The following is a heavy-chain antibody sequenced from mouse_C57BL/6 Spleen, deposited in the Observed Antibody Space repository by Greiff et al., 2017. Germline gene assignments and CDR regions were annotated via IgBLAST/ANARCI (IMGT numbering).Heavy chain of an antibody. J-gene: IGHJ4*01. CDR1: GYAFTNYL. CDR3: ARRNWDGAMDY. CDR2: INPGSGGT. D-gene: IGHD4-1*01. Sequence: VQGVESGAELVRPGTSVKVSCKASGYAFTNYLIEWVKQRPGQGLEWIGVINPGSGGTNYNEKFKGKATLTADKSSSTAYMQLSSLTSEDSAVYFCARRNWDGAMDYWGQGTSVAVSS. V-gene: IGHV1-54*01.